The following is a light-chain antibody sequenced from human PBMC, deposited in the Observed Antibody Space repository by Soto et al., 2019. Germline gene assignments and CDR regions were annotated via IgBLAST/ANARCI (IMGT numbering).Light chain of an antibody. CDR2: GAS. CDR1: QSVSSSS. Sequence: EIVLSQFPDTLSLSPGERATLSCRASQSVSSSSLAWYQQRRGQAPRLLIHGASSRATGIPDRFSGSGSGTDFTLTISRLEPEDFAVYYCQQYGSSPRTFGQGTKVDI. CDR3: QQYGSSPRT. J-gene: IGKJ1*01. V-gene: IGKV3-20*01.